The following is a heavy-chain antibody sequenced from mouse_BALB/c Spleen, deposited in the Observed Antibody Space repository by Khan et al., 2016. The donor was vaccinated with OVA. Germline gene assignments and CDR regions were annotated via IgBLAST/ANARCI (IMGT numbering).Heavy chain of an antibody. CDR2: INTYTGEP. V-gene: IGHV9-3-1*01. CDR3: ARSASYGFFDV. J-gene: IGHJ1*01. D-gene: IGHD6-1*01. Sequence: QIQLVQSGPELKKPGETVKISCKASGYTFTNYGMNWVKQAPGKGLKWMGWINTYTGEPTYADDFKGRFAFSLETSANTAYLQINNLKNEDTATSFCARSASYGFFDVWGAGTTVTVSS. CDR1: GYTFTNYG.